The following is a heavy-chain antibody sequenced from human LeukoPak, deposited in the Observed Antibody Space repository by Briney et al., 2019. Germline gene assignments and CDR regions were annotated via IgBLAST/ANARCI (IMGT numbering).Heavy chain of an antibody. J-gene: IGHJ4*02. Sequence: GGSLRLSCAASGFTFSNAWMSWVRQAPGKGLEWVGRIKSKTDGGTTDYAAPVKGRFTISRDDSKNTLYLQMNSLKTEDTAVYYCTTDIAHIRFLEWLSGRSPYYFDYWGQGTLVTVSS. D-gene: IGHD3-3*01. CDR2: IKSKTDGGTT. CDR3: TTDIAHIRFLEWLSGRSPYYFDY. V-gene: IGHV3-15*01. CDR1: GFTFSNAW.